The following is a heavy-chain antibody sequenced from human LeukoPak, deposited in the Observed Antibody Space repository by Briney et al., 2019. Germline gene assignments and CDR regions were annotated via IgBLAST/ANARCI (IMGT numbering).Heavy chain of an antibody. CDR1: GYTFIDYY. D-gene: IGHD3-10*01. J-gene: IGHJ4*02. CDR3: ARGRSFGELGVY. Sequence: ASVKVSCKASGYTFIDYYIHWVRQAPGQGLEWMGSINPNSDVTNYAQNFQGRVTTTRDTFIRTAYMELSRLTSDDTAVYYCARGRSFGELGVYWGQGTLLTVSS. CDR2: INPNSDVT. V-gene: IGHV1-2*02.